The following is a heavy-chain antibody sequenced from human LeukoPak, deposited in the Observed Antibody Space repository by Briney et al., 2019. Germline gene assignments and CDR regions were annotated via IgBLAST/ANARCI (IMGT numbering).Heavy chain of an antibody. V-gene: IGHV1-2*02. CDR1: GYTFTGDY. D-gene: IGHD1-26*01. J-gene: IGHJ4*02. CDR2: MNPNNGGT. Sequence: ASVKVSCKASGYTFTGDYMHWVRQAPGQGLEWMGWMNPNNGGTNYARKFQGRVTMTRDTSVSTAYMELSRLRSDDTAVYCCARVETGSWNFDYWGQGTLVTVSS. CDR3: ARVETGSWNFDY.